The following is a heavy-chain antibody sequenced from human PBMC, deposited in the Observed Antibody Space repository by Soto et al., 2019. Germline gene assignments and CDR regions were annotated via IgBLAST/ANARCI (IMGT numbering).Heavy chain of an antibody. J-gene: IGHJ6*02. Sequence: SQALSRTGAICGESVSSNSDTWNWIRQSPSRGLEWLGRTYYRSKWYNDYAVSVKSRITINPDTSKNQFSLQLNSVTPEDTAVYYCAREDRQWLVRGSGYYYGMDVWGQGTTVTVSS. CDR1: GESVSSNSDT. CDR3: AREDRQWLVRGSGYYYGMDV. D-gene: IGHD6-19*01. CDR2: TYYRSKWYN. V-gene: IGHV6-1*01.